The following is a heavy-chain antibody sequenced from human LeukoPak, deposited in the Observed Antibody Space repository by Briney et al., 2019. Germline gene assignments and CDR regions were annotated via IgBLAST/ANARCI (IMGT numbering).Heavy chain of an antibody. D-gene: IGHD3-22*01. V-gene: IGHV1-69*13. J-gene: IGHJ4*02. CDR3: AREWGLESSGYYYAY. CDR1: GGTFSRFT. CDR2: ITPIFGTA. Sequence: SVKVSCKASGGTFSRFTISWVRQAPGQGFEWMGGITPIFGTANFAQKFQGRVSITADESTSTAFMELSSLISEDTAVYYCAREWGLESSGYYYAYWGQGTLVTVSS.